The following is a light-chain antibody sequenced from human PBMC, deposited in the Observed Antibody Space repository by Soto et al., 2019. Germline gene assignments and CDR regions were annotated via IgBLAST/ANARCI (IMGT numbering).Light chain of an antibody. CDR2: EVT. CDR1: SSDVGAYKY. Sequence: QSALTQPPSASGSPGQSVTISCTGTSSDVGAYKYVSWYQQYPGKAPKLMIYEVTKRPSGVPDRFSGSKSGNTASLTVSGLQAEDEGEYYCTSYVGKDIWVFGGGTKVTV. V-gene: IGLV2-8*01. CDR3: TSYVGKDIWV. J-gene: IGLJ3*02.